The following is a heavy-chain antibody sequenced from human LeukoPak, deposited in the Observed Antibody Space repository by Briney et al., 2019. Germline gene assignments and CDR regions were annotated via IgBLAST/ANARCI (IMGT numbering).Heavy chain of an antibody. CDR1: GYTFTSYD. CDR3: ARTEGIRAAFDI. V-gene: IGHV1-8*01. CDR2: MNPNSGNT. J-gene: IGHJ3*02. Sequence: ASVKVSCKASGYTFTSYDINWVRQATGQGLEWMGWMNPNSGNTGYAQKFQGRVTMTRNTSISTAYMELSSLRSDDTAVYYCARTEGIRAAFDIWGQGTMVTVSS.